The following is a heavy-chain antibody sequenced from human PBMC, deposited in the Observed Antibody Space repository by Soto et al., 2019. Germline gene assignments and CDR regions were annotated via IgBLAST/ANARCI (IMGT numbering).Heavy chain of an antibody. D-gene: IGHD2-15*01. Sequence: QVQLVQSGTEVKKPGASVKVSCKASGYTFGKYGISWVRQAPGQGLEWVGWISVYHGNTVHEQKFRGRVNMTTDTSTSTAYMELGSLKSDDTAIYYCAKDCSGASCGFDIWGKGTLVTVSS. J-gene: IGHJ4*02. CDR2: ISVYHGNT. CDR1: GYTFGKYG. V-gene: IGHV1-18*01. CDR3: AKDCSGASCGFDI.